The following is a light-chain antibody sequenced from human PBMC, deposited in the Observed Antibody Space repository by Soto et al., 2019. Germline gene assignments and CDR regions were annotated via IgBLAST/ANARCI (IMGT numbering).Light chain of an antibody. J-gene: IGKJ1*01. Sequence: AIRMTQSPSSFSASTGDRVTITCRASQGISSYLAWYQQKPGKAPKLLIYAASTLQSGVPSRFSGSGSGTDFTLTISWLQYENFTSYNCHKYYSYPPWTFGQGTKVEIK. CDR2: AAS. V-gene: IGKV1-8*01. CDR1: QGISSY. CDR3: HKYYSYPPWT.